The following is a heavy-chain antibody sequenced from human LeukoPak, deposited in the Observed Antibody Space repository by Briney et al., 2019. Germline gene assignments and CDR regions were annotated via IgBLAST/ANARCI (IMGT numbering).Heavy chain of an antibody. CDR1: GFTFDDYA. J-gene: IGHJ4*02. V-gene: IGHV3-9*01. Sequence: PGGSLRLSCAASGFTFDDYAMHWVRQAPGKGLAWVSGISWNSGSIGYADSVKGRFTISRDNAKSSLYLQMNSLRAEDTALYYCAKAYGYNWSAFDYWGQGTLVTVSS. CDR3: AKAYGYNWSAFDY. D-gene: IGHD5-24*01. CDR2: ISWNSGSI.